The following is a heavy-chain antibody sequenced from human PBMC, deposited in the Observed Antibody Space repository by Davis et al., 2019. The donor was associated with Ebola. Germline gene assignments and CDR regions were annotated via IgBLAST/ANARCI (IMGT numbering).Heavy chain of an antibody. CDR1: GYKFTSHW. Sequence: GESLKISCQGSGYKFTSHWIGWVRQMPGKGLELMGLIYPGDSETRYSPSFQGQVTISADKSISTAYLQWSSLKASDTAMYYCARIFGYYDSSGPLDYWGQGTLVTVSS. D-gene: IGHD3-22*01. CDR3: ARIFGYYDSSGPLDY. V-gene: IGHV5-51*01. J-gene: IGHJ4*02. CDR2: IYPGDSET.